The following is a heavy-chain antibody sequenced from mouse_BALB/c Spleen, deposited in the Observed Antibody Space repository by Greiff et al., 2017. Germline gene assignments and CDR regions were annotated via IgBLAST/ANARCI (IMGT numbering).Heavy chain of an antibody. Sequence: LQQPGSELVRPGASVKLSCKASGYTFTSYWMHWVKQRPGQGLEWIGNIYPGSGSTNYDEKFKSKATLTVDTSSSTAYMQLSSLTSEDSAVYYCTRWLPHYYAMDYWGQGTSVTVSS. J-gene: IGHJ4*01. CDR3: TRWLPHYYAMDY. CDR2: IYPGSGST. V-gene: IGHV1S22*01. D-gene: IGHD2-2*01. CDR1: GYTFTSYW.